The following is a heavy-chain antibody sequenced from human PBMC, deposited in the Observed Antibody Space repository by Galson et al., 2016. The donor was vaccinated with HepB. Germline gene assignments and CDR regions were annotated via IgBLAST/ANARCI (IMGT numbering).Heavy chain of an antibody. J-gene: IGHJ4*02. CDR2: ISSSGGST. CDR1: GFTFSHYA. D-gene: IGHD3-10*01. CDR3: ARGTAAVYGSPSRD. V-gene: IGHV3-23*01. Sequence: SLRLSCAASGFTFSHYAMSWVRQAPGKGLEWVSGISSSGGSTYYADSVEGRFTMSRDNSKNTLYLQMNSLRGEDTARYYCARGTAAVYGSPSRDWGQGTPVAVSS.